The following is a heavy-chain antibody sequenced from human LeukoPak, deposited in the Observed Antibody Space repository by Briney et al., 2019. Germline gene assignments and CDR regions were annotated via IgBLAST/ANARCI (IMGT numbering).Heavy chain of an antibody. J-gene: IGHJ6*02. CDR2: ISWNSGSI. CDR3: AKDRVASGSSSDYYYGMDV. V-gene: IGHV3-9*01. Sequence: GRSLRLSCAASGFTFDDYAMHWVRQAPGKGLEWVSGISWNSGSIGYADSVKGRFTISRDNAKNSLYLQMSSLRAEDTALYYCAKDRVASGSSSDYYYGMDVWGQGTTVTVSS. D-gene: IGHD6-6*01. CDR1: GFTFDDYA.